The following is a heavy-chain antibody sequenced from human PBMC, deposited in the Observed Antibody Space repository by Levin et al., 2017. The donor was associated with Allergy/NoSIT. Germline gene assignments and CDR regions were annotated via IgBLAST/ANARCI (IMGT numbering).Heavy chain of an antibody. CDR2: ISAYSGKR. CDR3: ARVISSRIYPLQVDY. CDR1: GYTFSSYS. Sequence: RASVKVSCKASGYTFSSYSIGWVRQAPGQGLEWMGWISAYSGKRHSAQKFQGRVSMTSERSTMTAYMELRSLQSDDTAVYYCARVISSRIYPLQVDYWGQGSLVTVSS. V-gene: IGHV1-18*01. J-gene: IGHJ4*02. D-gene: IGHD6-13*01.